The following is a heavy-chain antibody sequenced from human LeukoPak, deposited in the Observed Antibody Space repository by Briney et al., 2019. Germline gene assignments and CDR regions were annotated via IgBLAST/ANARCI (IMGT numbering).Heavy chain of an antibody. Sequence: SVKVSCKASGGTFSSYAISWVRQAPGQGLEWMGGIIPIFGTANYAQKFQGRVTITADESTSTAYMELSSLRSEDTAVYYCARNLYGVLFYCYYMDVWGKGTTVTVSS. J-gene: IGHJ6*03. CDR1: GGTFSSYA. CDR2: IIPIFGTA. D-gene: IGHD2-2*02. V-gene: IGHV1-69*13. CDR3: ARNLYGVLFYCYYMDV.